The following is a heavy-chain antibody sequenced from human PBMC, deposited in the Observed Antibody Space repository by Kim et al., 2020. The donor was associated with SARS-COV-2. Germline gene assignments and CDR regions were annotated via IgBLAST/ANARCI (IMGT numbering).Heavy chain of an antibody. Sequence: GGSLRLSCKASGFAFSHYALHWVRQAPGKGLEWVAIMTDDGSNTYYTDSVKGRVTISRDNSKNTLYLQMDSLTTADTAMYYCAKDLRGWYGAADYWDQG. CDR1: GFAFSHYA. CDR2: MTDDGSNT. D-gene: IGHD6-19*01. J-gene: IGHJ4*02. V-gene: IGHV3-30*18. CDR3: AKDLRGWYGAADY.